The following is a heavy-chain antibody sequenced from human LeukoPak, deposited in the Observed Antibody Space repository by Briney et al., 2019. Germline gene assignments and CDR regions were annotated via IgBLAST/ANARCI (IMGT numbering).Heavy chain of an antibody. J-gene: IGHJ4*02. CDR1: GFTFGDYA. V-gene: IGHV3-49*03. D-gene: IGHD3-16*02. CDR2: IRSKAYGGTT. CDR3: TRHRELSPSGLPGY. Sequence: PGRSLRLSCTASGFTFGDYAMSWFRQAPGKGLEWVGFIRSKAYGGTTEYAASVKGRFTISRDDSKSIAYLQMNSLKTEGTAVYYCTRHRELSPSGLPGYWGQGTLVTVSS.